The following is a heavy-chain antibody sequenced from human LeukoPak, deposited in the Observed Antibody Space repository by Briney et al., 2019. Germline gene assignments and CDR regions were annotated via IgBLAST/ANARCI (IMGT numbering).Heavy chain of an antibody. J-gene: IGHJ4*02. CDR1: GYTFTSYG. V-gene: IGHV1-18*01. CDR3: ARKAVASSIFDY. CDR2: ISAYNGNT. D-gene: IGHD6-19*01. Sequence: AAVKVSCKASGYTFTSYGVSWVRQAPGQGLEWMGWISAYNGNTNYAQKLQGRVTMTTDTPTSTAYMELRSLRSDDTAVYYCARKAVASSIFDYWGQGTLVTVSS.